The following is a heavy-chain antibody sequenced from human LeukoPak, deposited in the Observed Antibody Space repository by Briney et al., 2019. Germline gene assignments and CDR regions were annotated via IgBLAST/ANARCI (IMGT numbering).Heavy chain of an antibody. Sequence: EASVKVSCKASGYTFTGYYMHWVRQAPGQGLEWMGWINPNSGGTNYAQKFQGRVTMTRDTSISTAYMELSRLRSDDTAVYYCARDIAAKDHSGHYYFDYWGQGTLVTVSS. V-gene: IGHV1-2*02. CDR3: ARDIAAKDHSGHYYFDY. D-gene: IGHD6-25*01. J-gene: IGHJ4*02. CDR2: INPNSGGT. CDR1: GYTFTGYY.